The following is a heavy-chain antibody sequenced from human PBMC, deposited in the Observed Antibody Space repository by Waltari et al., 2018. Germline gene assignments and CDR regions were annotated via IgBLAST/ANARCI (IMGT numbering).Heavy chain of an antibody. J-gene: IGHJ4*02. CDR1: GLTFSSYS. V-gene: IGHV3-21*01. Sequence: EVQLVESGGGLVKPGGSLRLSCAASGLTFSSYSMNWVRKAPGKGMEWFPSISSSSSYLYYSDSVKGRFTISRDNAKNSLYLQMNSLRAEDTAVYYCARDHVYSGSYFDYWCQGTLVTVSS. CDR2: ISSSSSYL. D-gene: IGHD1-26*01. CDR3: ARDHVYSGSYFDY.